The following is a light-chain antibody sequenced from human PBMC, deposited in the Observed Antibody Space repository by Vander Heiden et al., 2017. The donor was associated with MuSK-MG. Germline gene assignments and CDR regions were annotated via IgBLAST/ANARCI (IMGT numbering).Light chain of an antibody. J-gene: IGKJ3*01. Sequence: DIQMTQSPSSLSASVGDRVTITCRASQSISSYLNWYQQKPGKAPKLLIYAASSLQSGVPSRFSGSGSGTDFTLTISSLQPEDFATYYCQQSDSTSFTFGPGTKVDIK. CDR1: QSISSY. CDR3: QQSDSTSFT. V-gene: IGKV1-39*01. CDR2: AAS.